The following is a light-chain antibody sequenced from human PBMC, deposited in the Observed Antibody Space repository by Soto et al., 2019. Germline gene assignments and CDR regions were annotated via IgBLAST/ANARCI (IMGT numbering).Light chain of an antibody. V-gene: IGKV1-5*01. J-gene: IGKJ2*01. Sequence: DIQMTQSPSTLSASVGDRVTITCRASQSISSWLAWYQQKPGKAPKLLIYDASSLESGVPSRFSGSGSGTEFTLSISSLQPDDFATYYCQQYNRYQGFPFGQGTKLEIK. CDR1: QSISSW. CDR2: DAS. CDR3: QQYNRYQGFP.